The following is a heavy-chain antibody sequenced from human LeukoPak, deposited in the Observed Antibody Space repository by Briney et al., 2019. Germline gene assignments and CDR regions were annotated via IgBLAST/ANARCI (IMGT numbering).Heavy chain of an antibody. CDR3: ARHADYYGSGSFYWFDP. CDR2: IYFTGST. J-gene: IGHJ5*02. V-gene: IGHV4-59*08. D-gene: IGHD3-10*01. Sequence: PSETLSLTCTVSGGSISSYYWSWIRQPREKGLEWIGYIYFTGSTNYNSSLKSRVTISVDTSKNQFSLKLSSVTAADTAVYYCARHADYYGSGSFYWFDPWGQGTLVTVSS. CDR1: GGSISSYY.